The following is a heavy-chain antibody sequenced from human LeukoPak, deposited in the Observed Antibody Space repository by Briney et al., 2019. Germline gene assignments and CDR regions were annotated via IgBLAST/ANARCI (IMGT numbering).Heavy chain of an antibody. CDR1: GYIFTSYG. Sequence: ASVKVSCTTSGYIFTSYGISWVRQAPGQGLEWMGWISAYNGNTNYAQKFQGRVTMTIDTSTSTAYMELSSLRSEDTAVYYCARDPLSSSWSYNWFDPWGQGTLVTVSS. J-gene: IGHJ5*02. CDR3: ARDPLSSSWSYNWFDP. D-gene: IGHD6-13*01. CDR2: ISAYNGNT. V-gene: IGHV1-18*01.